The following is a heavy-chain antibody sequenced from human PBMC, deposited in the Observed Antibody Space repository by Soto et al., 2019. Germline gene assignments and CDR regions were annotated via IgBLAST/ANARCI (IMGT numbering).Heavy chain of an antibody. CDR2: INPNSGGT. Sequence: SVKVSCKASGYTFIGQYIHWVRQAPGQGLEWMGWINPNSGGTNYAQKFQGWVTMTRDTSISTAYMELSRLRSDDTAVYYCARGYCSSTSCHFDYWGQGTLVTVSS. V-gene: IGHV1-2*04. D-gene: IGHD2-2*01. CDR1: GYTFIGQY. CDR3: ARGYCSSTSCHFDY. J-gene: IGHJ4*02.